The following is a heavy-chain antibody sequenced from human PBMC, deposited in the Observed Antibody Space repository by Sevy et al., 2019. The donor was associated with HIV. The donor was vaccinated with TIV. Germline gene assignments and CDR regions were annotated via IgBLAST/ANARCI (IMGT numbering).Heavy chain of an antibody. Sequence: ASVKVSCKASGYTFTSQYMHWVRQAPGQGLEWMGIINPSGGSTSYAQKFQGRVTMTMDTSTSTVYMELSSLRSEDTAVYYCARDSDNYDILTGYYPFDYWGQGTLVTVSS. V-gene: IGHV1-46*01. CDR1: GYTFTSQY. CDR3: ARDSDNYDILTGYYPFDY. J-gene: IGHJ4*02. CDR2: INPSGGST. D-gene: IGHD3-9*01.